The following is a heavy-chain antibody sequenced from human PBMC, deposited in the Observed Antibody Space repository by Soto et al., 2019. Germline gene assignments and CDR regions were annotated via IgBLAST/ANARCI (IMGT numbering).Heavy chain of an antibody. CDR2: INHSGST. Sequence: SETLSLTCAVYGGSFSGYYWSWIRQPPGKGLEWIGEINHSGSTNYNPSLKSRVTISVDTSKNQFSLKLSSVTAADTAVYYCARGGRPYSSSWGRWFDPWGQGTLVT. CDR3: ARGGRPYSSSWGRWFDP. V-gene: IGHV4-34*01. J-gene: IGHJ5*02. D-gene: IGHD6-13*01. CDR1: GGSFSGYY.